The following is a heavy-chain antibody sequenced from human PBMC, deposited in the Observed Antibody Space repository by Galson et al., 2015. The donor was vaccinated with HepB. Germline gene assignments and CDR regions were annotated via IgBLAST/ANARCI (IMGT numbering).Heavy chain of an antibody. D-gene: IGHD3-3*01. CDR1: GFTFSNYA. CDR2: IDKTGGTT. V-gene: IGHV3-23*01. CDR3: AKGFGVQSPSTTNKNWYCDL. J-gene: IGHJ2*01. Sequence: SLRLSCAASGFTFSNYAMSWVRQAPGKGLDWVSAIDKTGGTTYYADSVKGRFTISRDNSKNTLYLQMNSLRTEDTAVFYCAKGFGVQSPSTTNKNWYCDLWGRGALVTVSS.